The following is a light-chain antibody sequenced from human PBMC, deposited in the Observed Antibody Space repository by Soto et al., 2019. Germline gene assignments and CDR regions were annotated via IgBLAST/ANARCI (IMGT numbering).Light chain of an antibody. CDR1: GSNIRNNY. J-gene: IGLJ3*02. CDR2: EDD. Sequence: QSVLTQPPSVSAAPGQKVTISCSGTGSNIRNNYVSWYQEVPGTAPKLLIYEDDKRTSGIPDRFSGSKSATSATLGVTGLQTGDEVGSYCGTWDRSLRVMVLGGGTKLIVL. CDR3: GTWDRSLRVMV. V-gene: IGLV1-51*02.